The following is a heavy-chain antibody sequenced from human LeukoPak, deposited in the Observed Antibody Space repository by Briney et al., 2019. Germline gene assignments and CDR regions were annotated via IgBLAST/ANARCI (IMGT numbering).Heavy chain of an antibody. D-gene: IGHD2/OR15-2a*01. Sequence: GASVKVSCKASGYTFTGYYMHWVRQAPGQGLEWMGIINPSGGSTSYAQKFQGGVTMTRDTSTSTVYMELSSLRSEDTAVYYCARVETRLSGFDYWGQGTLVTVSS. V-gene: IGHV1-46*01. CDR2: INPSGGST. CDR3: ARVETRLSGFDY. CDR1: GYTFTGYY. J-gene: IGHJ4*02.